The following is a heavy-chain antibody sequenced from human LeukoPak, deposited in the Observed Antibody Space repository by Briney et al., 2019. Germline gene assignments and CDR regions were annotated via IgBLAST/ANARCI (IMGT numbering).Heavy chain of an antibody. D-gene: IGHD3-10*01. J-gene: IGHJ4*02. CDR1: GYTFTSYG. Sequence: GASVKVSRKASGYTFTSYGISWVRQAPGQGLEWMGWISAYNGNANYAQKLQGRVTMTTDTSTSTAYMELRSLRSDDTAVYYCARDLVGSAISYSSGAWDYWGQGTLVTVSS. CDR3: ARDLVGSAISYSSGAWDY. CDR2: ISAYNGNA. V-gene: IGHV1-18*01.